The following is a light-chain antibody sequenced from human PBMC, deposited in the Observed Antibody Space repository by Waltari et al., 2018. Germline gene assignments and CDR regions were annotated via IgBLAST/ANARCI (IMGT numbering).Light chain of an antibody. CDR2: WAS. Sequence: DIVMTQSTDSLAVYLGERATINCKSSQSVLYSSNDKNYLAWYQQKPRQPPRLLIYWASTRESGVPDRFSGSGSGTDFTLTISSLQAEDVAVYYCQQYYSGPRTFGQGTKVEIK. CDR3: QQYYSGPRT. V-gene: IGKV4-1*01. J-gene: IGKJ1*01. CDR1: QSVLYSSNDKNY.